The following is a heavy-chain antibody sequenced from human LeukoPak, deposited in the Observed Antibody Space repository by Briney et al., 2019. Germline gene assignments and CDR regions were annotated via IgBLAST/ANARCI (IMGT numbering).Heavy chain of an antibody. Sequence: PGGSLRLSCAASGFTFSSYAMSWVRQAPGKGLEWVSAISGSGDSTYYGDSVKGRFTISRDNSKNTLYLQMNSLRAEDTAVYYCAKEYGSGSPWMKEQNWFDPWGQGTLVTVSS. D-gene: IGHD3-10*01. V-gene: IGHV3-23*01. CDR1: GFTFSSYA. CDR3: AKEYGSGSPWMKEQNWFDP. CDR2: ISGSGDST. J-gene: IGHJ5*02.